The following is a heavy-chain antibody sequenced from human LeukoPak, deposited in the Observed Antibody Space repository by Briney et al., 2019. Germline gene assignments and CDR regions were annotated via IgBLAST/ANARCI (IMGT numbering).Heavy chain of an antibody. CDR1: GFTFRTYA. D-gene: IGHD2-21*01. CDR3: ARDGITPPGIFNFDY. Sequence: GGSLRLSCAGYGFTFRTYALHWARQAPGKGLEWVAAIKYDGSKTHYADSVKGRFTISRDNSKDTLYLQMNSLRAEDTAVYYCARDGITPPGIFNFDYWGQGTLVTVSS. J-gene: IGHJ4*02. V-gene: IGHV3-30-3*01. CDR2: IKYDGSKT.